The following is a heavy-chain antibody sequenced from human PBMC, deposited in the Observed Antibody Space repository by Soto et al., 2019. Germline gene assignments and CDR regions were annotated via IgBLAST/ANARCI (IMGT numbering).Heavy chain of an antibody. CDR2: IYPGDSDT. CDR3: ARLPYSSSSLYHYYGMDV. V-gene: IGHV5-51*01. D-gene: IGHD6-13*01. J-gene: IGHJ6*02. CDR1: GYSFTSYW. Sequence: GDSLKISCKGSGYSFTSYWIGWVRQMPGKGLEWMGIIYPGDSDTRYSPSFQGQVTISADKSISTAYLQWSSLKASDTAMYYCARLPYSSSSLYHYYGMDVWGQGTTVTVYS.